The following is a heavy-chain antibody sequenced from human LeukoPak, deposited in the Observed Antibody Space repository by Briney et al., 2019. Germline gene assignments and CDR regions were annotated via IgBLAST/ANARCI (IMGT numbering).Heavy chain of an antibody. CDR2: IWYDGSNK. D-gene: IGHD6-13*01. CDR3: ARDHRSWYGGGH. J-gene: IGHJ4*02. CDR1: GFTFSSYG. Sequence: GGSLRLSCAASGFTFSSYGMHWVRQAPGKGLEWVAVIWYDGSNKYYADSVKGRFTISRDNSKNTLYLQMNSLRAEDTAVYYCARDHRSWYGGGHWGQGTLVTVSS. V-gene: IGHV3-33*08.